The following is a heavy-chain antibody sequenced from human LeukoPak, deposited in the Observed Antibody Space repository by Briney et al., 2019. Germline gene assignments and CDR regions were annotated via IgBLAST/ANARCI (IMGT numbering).Heavy chain of an antibody. J-gene: IGHJ4*02. V-gene: IGHV4-61*02. Sequence: PSQTLSLTCTVSGGSISSGSYFWSWIRQPAGKGLEWIGRIYTSGSTNYNPSLKSRVTISVDTSKNQFSLKLSSVTAADTAVYYCARVSRSSWYYFDYWGQGTLVTVSS. CDR1: GGSISSGSYF. CDR2: IYTSGST. D-gene: IGHD6-13*01. CDR3: ARVSRSSWYYFDY.